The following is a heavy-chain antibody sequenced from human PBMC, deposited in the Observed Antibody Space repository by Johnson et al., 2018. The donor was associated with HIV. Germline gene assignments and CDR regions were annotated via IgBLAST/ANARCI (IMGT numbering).Heavy chain of an antibody. D-gene: IGHD3-22*01. V-gene: IGHV3-9*01. J-gene: IGHJ3*02. CDR2: ISWISGTI. CDR1: GFTFDDYA. CDR3: ARDPAIRWSEWDSSGYYSPDAFDI. Sequence: VQLVESGGGLEQPGRSLRLSCEASGFTFDDYAMHWVRQAPGKGLEWVSGISWISGTIGYADSVKGRFTLSRDNAKKSLYLQMDSLRAEDTALYYCARDPAIRWSEWDSSGYYSPDAFDIWGQGTMVTVSS.